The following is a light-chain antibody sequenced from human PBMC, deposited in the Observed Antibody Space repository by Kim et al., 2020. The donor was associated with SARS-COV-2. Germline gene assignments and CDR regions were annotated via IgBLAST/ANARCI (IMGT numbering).Light chain of an antibody. CDR2: EDN. CDR1: SGSIASNY. Sequence: VTTSCTRSSGSIASNYVQWYQQRPGSAPATVIYEDNQRPSGVPDRFSGSIDSSSNSASLTISGLKTEDEADYYCQSYDSSNRGVVFGGGTQLTVL. J-gene: IGLJ2*01. CDR3: QSYDSSNRGVV. V-gene: IGLV6-57*03.